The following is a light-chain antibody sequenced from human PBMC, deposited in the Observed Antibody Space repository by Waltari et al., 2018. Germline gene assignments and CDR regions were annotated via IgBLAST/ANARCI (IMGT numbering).Light chain of an antibody. CDR1: QGISSW. V-gene: IGKV1-12*01. Sequence: DIQMTQSPSSVAASVGDRVTITWRASQGISSWLAWYQQKPGSAPKVLIYSASTLQTGVPSRFSGSGSGTDFTLTIDSLQPEDFATYYCQQGNSFPPTFGQGTKVEIK. CDR3: QQGNSFPPT. J-gene: IGKJ1*01. CDR2: SAS.